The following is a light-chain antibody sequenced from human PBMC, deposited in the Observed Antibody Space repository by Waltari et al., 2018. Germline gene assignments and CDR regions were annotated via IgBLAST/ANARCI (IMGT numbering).Light chain of an antibody. CDR1: TLGAQY. CDR3: QTWDSNVI. CDR2: QDV. Sequence: SYDLTQPPSVSVAPGQTATIPCHGDTLGAQYVSWYQLRPGQSPVMVIYQDVKRPSDIPERFSGSISGDTATLTISGTQAMDEADYYCQTWDSNVIFGGGTKLTVL. J-gene: IGLJ2*01. V-gene: IGLV3-1*01.